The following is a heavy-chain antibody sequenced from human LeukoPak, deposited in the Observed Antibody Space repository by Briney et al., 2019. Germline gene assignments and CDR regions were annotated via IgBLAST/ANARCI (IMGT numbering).Heavy chain of an antibody. D-gene: IGHD1-26*01. CDR1: GFTFSSYG. V-gene: IGHV3-30*02. CDR2: IRYDGSNK. J-gene: IGHJ4*02. CDR3: AREKWELLAFDY. Sequence: GGSLRLSCAASGFTFSSYGMHWVRQAPGKGLEWVAFIRYDGSNKYYADSVKGRFTISRDNSKNTLYLQMSSLRAEDTAVYYCAREKWELLAFDYWGQGTLVTVSS.